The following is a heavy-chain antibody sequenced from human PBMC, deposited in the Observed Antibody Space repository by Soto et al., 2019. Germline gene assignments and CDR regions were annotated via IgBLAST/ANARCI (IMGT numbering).Heavy chain of an antibody. CDR2: ISTYNGNT. V-gene: IGHV1-18*01. CDR1: GYTFTSYG. D-gene: IGHD3-22*01. CDR3: ARGRDNSGYYPATFDY. Sequence: QVQLVQSGAEVKTPGASVKVSCKASGYTFTSYGISWVRQAPGQGLEWMGWISTYNGNTNYVQKLQGRVTMTTDTSTSIAYMELRSLRSDDTAVYYCARGRDNSGYYPATFDYWGQGTLVTVSS. J-gene: IGHJ4*02.